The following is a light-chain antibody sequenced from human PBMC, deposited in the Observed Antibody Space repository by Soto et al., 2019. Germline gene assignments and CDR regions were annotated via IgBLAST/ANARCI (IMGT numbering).Light chain of an antibody. J-gene: IGLJ1*01. V-gene: IGLV2-14*01. CDR1: SSDVGSNNY. Sequence: QSALTQPASVSASPGQSITISCTGDSSDVGSNNYVSWYRQDTGRVPKLIIHDVTTRPSGVSNRFSGSKSGNTASLTISGLQAEDEGDYYCSSYTGRDPLLVFGTGTKLTVL. CDR2: DVT. CDR3: SSYTGRDPLLV.